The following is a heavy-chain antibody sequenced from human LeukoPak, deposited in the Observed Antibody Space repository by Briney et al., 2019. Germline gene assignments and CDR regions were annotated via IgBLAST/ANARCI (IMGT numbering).Heavy chain of an antibody. D-gene: IGHD3-3*01. J-gene: IGHJ6*03. CDR1: GYTFTGYY. V-gene: IGHV1-2*02. CDR2: INPNSGGT. CDR3: ARQYYDFWSGYYYYYYMDV. Sequence: ASVKVSCKASGYTFTGYYMHWVRQAPGQGLEWMGWINPNSGGTNYAQKFQGRVTMTRDTSISTAHMELSRLRSDDTAVYYCARQYYDFWSGYYYYYYMDVWGKGTTVTVSS.